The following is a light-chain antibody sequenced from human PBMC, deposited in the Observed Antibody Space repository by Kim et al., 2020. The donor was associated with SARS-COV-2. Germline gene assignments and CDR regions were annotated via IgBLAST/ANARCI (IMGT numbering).Light chain of an antibody. V-gene: IGKV3-15*01. J-gene: IGKJ4*01. CDR3: LQYNNWPPLT. CDR2: GAS. CDR1: QSVNSN. Sequence: SPGQRATLSCRASQSVNSNLAWYQQKPGQAPRLLVYGASTRATGVPTRFSGSGSGTEFTLTISSLQSEDFAIYYCLQYNNWPPLTFGGGTRVEIK.